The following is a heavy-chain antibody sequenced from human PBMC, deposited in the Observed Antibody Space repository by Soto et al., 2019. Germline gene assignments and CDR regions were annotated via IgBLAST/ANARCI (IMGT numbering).Heavy chain of an antibody. Sequence: VQLVESGGGLVKPGGSLRLSCAASGFTFSDYYMSWIRQAPGKGLEWVSAISGSGGSTYYADSVKGRFTISRDNSKNTLYLQMNSLSAEDTAVYYCAKRPSYYRDYFDYWGQGTLVTVSS. J-gene: IGHJ4*02. CDR3: AKRPSYYRDYFDY. CDR2: ISGSGGST. V-gene: IGHV3-23*04. D-gene: IGHD3-10*01. CDR1: GFTFSDYY.